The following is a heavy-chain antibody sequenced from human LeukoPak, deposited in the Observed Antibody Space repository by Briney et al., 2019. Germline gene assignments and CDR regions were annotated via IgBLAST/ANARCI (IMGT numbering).Heavy chain of an antibody. D-gene: IGHD6-19*01. Sequence: SGTLSLTCAVSGGSISSSNWWSWVRQPPGKGLEWSGEIYHSGSTNYNPSLKSRVTISVDKSKNQFSLKLSSVTAADTAVYYCARDVRSQGAVAGFDYWGQGTLVTVSS. V-gene: IGHV4-4*02. CDR1: GGSISSSNW. CDR3: ARDVRSQGAVAGFDY. CDR2: IYHSGST. J-gene: IGHJ4*02.